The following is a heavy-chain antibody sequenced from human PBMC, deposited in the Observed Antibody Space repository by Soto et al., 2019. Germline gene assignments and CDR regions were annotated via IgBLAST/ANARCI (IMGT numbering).Heavy chain of an antibody. D-gene: IGHD6-13*01. Sequence: SQTLSLTCAISGDSVSNKDAAWNWIRQTPSRGLEWLGRTYYRSKWYYEHEVSVKSRMTINPDTSKNQFSLQLNSVAPEDTAAYYCARDLYSSSIHYYYMDVWGKGTTVTVSS. CDR2: TYYRSKWYY. V-gene: IGHV6-1*01. J-gene: IGHJ6*03. CDR1: GDSVSNKDAA. CDR3: ARDLYSSSIHYYYMDV.